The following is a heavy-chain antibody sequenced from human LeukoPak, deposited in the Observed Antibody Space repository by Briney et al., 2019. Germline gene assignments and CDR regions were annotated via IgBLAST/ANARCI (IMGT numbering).Heavy chain of an antibody. CDR3: AGDLVWFGELLPFDP. CDR2: ISAYNGNT. D-gene: IGHD3-10*01. Sequence: ASVKVSCKASGYTFTSYGISWVRQAPGQGLEWMGWISAYNGNTNYAQKLQGRVTMTTDTSTSTAYMELRSLRSDDTAVYYCAGDLVWFGELLPFDPWGQGTLVTVSS. J-gene: IGHJ5*02. CDR1: GYTFTSYG. V-gene: IGHV1-18*01.